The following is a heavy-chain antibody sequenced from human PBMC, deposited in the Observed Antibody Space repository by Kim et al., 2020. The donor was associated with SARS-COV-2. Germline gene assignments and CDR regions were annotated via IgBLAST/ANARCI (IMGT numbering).Heavy chain of an antibody. D-gene: IGHD4-17*01. J-gene: IGHJ4*02. CDR3: TRANYGDFYFDY. V-gene: IGHV3-49*02. Sequence: ENAASVKGTFTISRDDSKSIAYLQMNSLNTEDSAVYYCTRANYGDFYFDYWGQGTLVTVSS.